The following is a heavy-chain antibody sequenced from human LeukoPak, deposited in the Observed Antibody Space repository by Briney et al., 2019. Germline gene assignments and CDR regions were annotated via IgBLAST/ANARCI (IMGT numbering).Heavy chain of an antibody. CDR1: GSIFTSYW. CDR3: ARQWLQYPGLFDY. J-gene: IGHJ4*02. D-gene: IGHD5-24*01. CDR2: IYPGDSDT. Sequence: GASLQISCKGSGSIFTSYWIGWVRPLPGKGLEWMGIIYPGDSDTRYSPSFQGQVTISADKSISTAYLQWSSLKASDTAMYYCARQWLQYPGLFDYWGQGTLVTVSS. V-gene: IGHV5-51*01.